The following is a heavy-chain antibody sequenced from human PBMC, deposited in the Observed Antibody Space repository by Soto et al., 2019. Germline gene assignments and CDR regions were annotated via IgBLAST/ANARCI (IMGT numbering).Heavy chain of an antibody. CDR3: ARGVTAMVTGGYYFDY. CDR1: GGCFSGYY. CDR2: INHSGST. D-gene: IGHD5-18*01. J-gene: IGHJ4*02. V-gene: IGHV4-34*01. Sequence: PXASLSLACAVCGGCFSGYYWSWIRQPPGKGLEWIGEINHSGSTNYNPSLKSRVTISVDTSKNQFSLKLSSVTAADTAVYYCARGVTAMVTGGYYFDYCGQRTQVTVSS.